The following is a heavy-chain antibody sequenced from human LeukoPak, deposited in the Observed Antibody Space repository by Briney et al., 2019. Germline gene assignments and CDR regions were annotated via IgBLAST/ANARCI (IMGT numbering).Heavy chain of an antibody. CDR3: ARWYSSGWAFDY. V-gene: IGHV4-59*08. Sequence: PSETLSLTCTVSGGTISSYYWNWIRQPPGPGLEWIGYIHSSGSTKYNPSLKSRVTISVDTSKNQFSLKLSSVTAADRAVYYCARWYSSGWAFDYWGQGTLVTVSS. J-gene: IGHJ4*02. D-gene: IGHD6-19*01. CDR2: IHSSGST. CDR1: GGTISSYY.